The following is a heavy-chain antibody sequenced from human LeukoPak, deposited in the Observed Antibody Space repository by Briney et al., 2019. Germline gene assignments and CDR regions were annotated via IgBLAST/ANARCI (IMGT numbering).Heavy chain of an antibody. CDR1: GGSISSGGYY. CDR3: ARAVKQRFAYSSSVGIDY. Sequence: PSETLSLTCTVSGGSISSGGYYWGWIRQHPGKGLEWIGYIYYSGSTYYNPSLKSRVTISVDTSKNQFSLKLSSVTAADTAVYYCARAVKQRFAYSSSVGIDYWGQGTLVTVSS. V-gene: IGHV4-31*03. CDR2: IYYSGST. J-gene: IGHJ4*02. D-gene: IGHD6-6*01.